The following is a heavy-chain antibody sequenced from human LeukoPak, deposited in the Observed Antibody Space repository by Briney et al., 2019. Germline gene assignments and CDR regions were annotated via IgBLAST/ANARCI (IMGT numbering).Heavy chain of an antibody. CDR3: ARDGVEFYNWFDP. J-gene: IGHJ5*02. D-gene: IGHD2-21*01. Sequence: GGSLRLSCAASGFTFSSYAVHWVRQAPGKGLEWVAVISYDGSNKYYADSVKGRFTISRDNAKNTLYLQMNSLRAEDTAVYYCARDGVEFYNWFDPWGQGTLVTVSS. CDR2: ISYDGSNK. CDR1: GFTFSSYA. V-gene: IGHV3-30*04.